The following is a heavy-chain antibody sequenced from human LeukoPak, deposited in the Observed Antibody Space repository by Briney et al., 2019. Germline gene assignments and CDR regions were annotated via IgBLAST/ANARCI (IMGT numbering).Heavy chain of an antibody. V-gene: IGHV3-9*01. CDR2: ISWNSGSI. J-gene: IGHJ3*01. CDR3: ARGAFGVYAFDL. Sequence: TGRSLRLSCAASGFTFDDYAMHWVRQAPGKGLEWVSGISWNSGSIGYADSVKGRFTISRDNAKNSLYLQMNSLRAEDTAVYYCARGAFGVYAFDLWGQGTMVTVSS. CDR1: GFTFDDYA. D-gene: IGHD3-3*01.